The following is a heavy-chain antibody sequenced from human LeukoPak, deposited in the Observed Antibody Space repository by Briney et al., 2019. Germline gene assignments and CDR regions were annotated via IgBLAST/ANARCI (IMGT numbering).Heavy chain of an antibody. J-gene: IGHJ4*02. Sequence: ASVKVSCMASGYTFTAYYMHWVRQAPGQRLERMGWINPNSGGTNYAQKFQGRVTMTTDTSISTAYMELSRLRSDDTAVYYCARVGATGTTSPFDYWGQGTLVTVSS. CDR3: ARVGATGTTSPFDY. CDR1: GYTFTAYY. V-gene: IGHV1-2*02. CDR2: INPNSGGT. D-gene: IGHD1-1*01.